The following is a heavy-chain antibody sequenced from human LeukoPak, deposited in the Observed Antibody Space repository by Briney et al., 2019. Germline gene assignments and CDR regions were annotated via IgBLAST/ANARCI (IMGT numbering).Heavy chain of an antibody. CDR2: IYHSGSS. D-gene: IGHD3-22*01. CDR3: ARPNTYYYDGSGYYFSDAFDI. Sequence: ASETLSLXCAVSGYSISSGYYWGLIRQPPGKGLEWIGSIYHSGSSYYNPSLKSRVTISVDTSKNQFSLKLSSVTAADTAVYYCARPNTYYYDGSGYYFSDAFDIWGQGTMVTVSS. J-gene: IGHJ3*02. CDR1: GYSISSGYY. V-gene: IGHV4-38-2*01.